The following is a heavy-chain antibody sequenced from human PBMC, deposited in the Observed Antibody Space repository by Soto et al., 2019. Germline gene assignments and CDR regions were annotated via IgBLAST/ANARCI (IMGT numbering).Heavy chain of an antibody. J-gene: IGHJ4*02. CDR2: INHSGST. CDR3: ARDKITGLFDY. D-gene: IGHD2-8*02. Sequence: PSGTLSLTCAVYGGSFSGYYWTWIRQHPGKGLERNGEINHSGSTNYNPSLKSRVSISVDTSKTQFSLKLTSVTAADTAVYYCARDKITGLFDYWGQGTLVTVSS. CDR1: GGSFSGYY. V-gene: IGHV4-34*01.